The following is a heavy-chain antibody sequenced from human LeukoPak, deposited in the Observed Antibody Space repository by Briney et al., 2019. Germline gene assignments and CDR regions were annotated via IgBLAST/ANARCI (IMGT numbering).Heavy chain of an antibody. Sequence: GGSLRLSCAASGFTFSSSWMHWVRQAPGKGLVWVSHVNTDGSRTNYADSVKGRFTISRDNAKNTLYLQMNSLRADDTSLYYCVKDWESKSSGWLTRNWFDPWGQGTLVTVSS. CDR2: VNTDGSRT. CDR3: VKDWESKSSGWLTRNWFDP. J-gene: IGHJ5*02. D-gene: IGHD6-19*01. CDR1: GFTFSSSW. V-gene: IGHV3-74*01.